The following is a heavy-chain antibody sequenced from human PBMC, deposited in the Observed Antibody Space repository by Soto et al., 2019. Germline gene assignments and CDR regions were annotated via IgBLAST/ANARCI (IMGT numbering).Heavy chain of an antibody. CDR3: ATGALTGYSSGWSLLGMDV. Sequence: GESLKISCKGSGYSFTSYWIGWVRQMPGKGLEWMGIIYPGDSDTRYSPSFQGQVTISADKSISTAYLQMNSLRAEDTAVYYCATGALTGYSSGWSLLGMDVWGQGTTVTVSS. CDR1: GYSFTSYW. D-gene: IGHD6-19*01. J-gene: IGHJ6*02. CDR2: IYPGDSDT. V-gene: IGHV5-51*01.